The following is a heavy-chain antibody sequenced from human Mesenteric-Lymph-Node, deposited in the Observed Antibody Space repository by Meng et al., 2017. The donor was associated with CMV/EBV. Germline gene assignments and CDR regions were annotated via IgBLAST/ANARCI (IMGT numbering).Heavy chain of an antibody. J-gene: IGHJ4*02. V-gene: IGHV2-5*02. CDR3: AHSSGIAAAGPFYFDY. CDR1: GFSLSTSGVG. CDR2: IYWDDDK. Sequence: QITLKESGPTLVKPTQTLTLTCTFSGFSLSTSGVGVGWIRQPPGKALEWLALIYWDDDKRYSPSLKSRLTITKDTSKNQVVLTMTNMDPVDTATYYCAHSSGIAAAGPFYFDYWGQGTLVTVCS. D-gene: IGHD6-13*01.